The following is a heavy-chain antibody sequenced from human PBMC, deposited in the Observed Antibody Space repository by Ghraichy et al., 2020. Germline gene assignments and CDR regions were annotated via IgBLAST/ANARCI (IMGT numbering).Heavy chain of an antibody. D-gene: IGHD2-15*01. Sequence: SETLSLTCTVSGGSISSSSYYWGWIRQPPGKGLEWIGSIYYSGSTYYNPSLKSRVTISVDTSKNQFSLKLSSVTAADTAVYYCARHPIYCSGGSCYVSYFDYWGPGTLVTVSS. CDR3: ARHPIYCSGGSCYVSYFDY. CDR2: IYYSGST. J-gene: IGHJ4*02. CDR1: GGSISSSSYY. V-gene: IGHV4-39*01.